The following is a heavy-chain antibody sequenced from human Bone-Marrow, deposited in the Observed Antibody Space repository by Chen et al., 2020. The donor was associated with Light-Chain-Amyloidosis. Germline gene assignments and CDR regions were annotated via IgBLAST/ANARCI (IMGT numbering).Heavy chain of an antibody. D-gene: IGHD5-18*01. CDR2: VRFDGSDK. CDR1: GFVFTTYG. Sequence: VRLVESGGGVVRPGGSLRLSCTVAGFVFTTYGFQWVRQAPGKGLEWVSFVRFDGSDKYYADSVKGRFTISRDDSKNTLYLQMNSLRPEDTAVYYCAQLYSYGRPFKHRGQGTLVSVSS. J-gene: IGHJ4*02. V-gene: IGHV3-30*02. CDR3: AQLYSYGRPFKH.